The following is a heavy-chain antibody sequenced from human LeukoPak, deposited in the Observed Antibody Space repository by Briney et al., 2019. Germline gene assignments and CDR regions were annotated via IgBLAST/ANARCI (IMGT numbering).Heavy chain of an antibody. CDR2: IIPIFGTA. D-gene: IGHD6-13*01. CDR3: AKERRIAAAGTRGFLDY. V-gene: IGHV1-69*05. J-gene: IGHJ4*02. Sequence: SANDSSKASGGTFSIYAISSGRQAPGQGLERMGGIIPIFGTANYAQKFQGRVTITTDESTSTAYMEVSSLRSEDTAVYYCAKERRIAAAGTRGFLDYWGQGTVVTVSS. CDR1: GGTFSIYA.